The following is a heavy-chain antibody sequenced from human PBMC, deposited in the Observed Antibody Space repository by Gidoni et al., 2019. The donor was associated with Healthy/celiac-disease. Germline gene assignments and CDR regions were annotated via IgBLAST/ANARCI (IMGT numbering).Heavy chain of an antibody. V-gene: IGHV1-69*01. Sequence: QVQLVQSGAEVKKPGSSVKVSCKASGGTFSSSAISWVRQAPGQGLEWMGGMIPIFGTANYAQKFQGRVTINADESTSTAYMELSSLRSEDTAVYYCARANSYGRVLYYYYYGMDVWGQGTTVTVSS. D-gene: IGHD5-18*01. CDR1: GGTFSSSA. CDR2: MIPIFGTA. J-gene: IGHJ6*02. CDR3: ARANSYGRVLYYYYYGMDV.